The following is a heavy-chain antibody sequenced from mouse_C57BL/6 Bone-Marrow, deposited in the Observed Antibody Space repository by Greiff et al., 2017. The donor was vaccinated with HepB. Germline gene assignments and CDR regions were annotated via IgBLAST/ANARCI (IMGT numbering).Heavy chain of an antibody. CDR3: TRRAVGAPYAMDY. Sequence: EVQGVESGGGLVQPGGSMKLSCAASGFTFSDAWMDWVRQSPEKGLEWVAEIRNKANNHATYYAESVKGRFTISRDDSKSSVYLQMNSLRAEDTGSYYCTRRAVGAPYAMDYWGQGTSVTVSS. CDR1: GFTFSDAW. J-gene: IGHJ4*01. V-gene: IGHV6-6*01. D-gene: IGHD1-1*01. CDR2: IRNKANNHAT.